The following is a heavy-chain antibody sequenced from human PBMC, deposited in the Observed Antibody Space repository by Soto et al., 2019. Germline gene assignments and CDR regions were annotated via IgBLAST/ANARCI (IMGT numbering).Heavy chain of an antibody. CDR1: GGSCSCYY. V-gene: IGHV4-34*01. CDR2: INHSGST. CDR3: ARGRFRAAAAAPFDY. J-gene: IGHJ4*02. Sequence: PSETLSLTCAVYGGSCSCYYWSWIRQPPGKGLEWIGEINHSGSTNYNPSLKSRVTISVDTSKNQFSLKLSSVTAADTAVYYCARGRFRAAAAAPFDYWGQGTPVTVSS. D-gene: IGHD6-13*01.